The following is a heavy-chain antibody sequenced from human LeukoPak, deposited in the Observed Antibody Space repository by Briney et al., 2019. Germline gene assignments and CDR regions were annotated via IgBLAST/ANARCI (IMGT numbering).Heavy chain of an antibody. CDR3: AKGNEGWLVPSLGY. Sequence: PGRSLRLSCAASGFTFDDYAMHWVRQAPGKGLEWVSGISWNSGSIGYADSVKGRFTISRDNAKNSLYLQMNSLRAEDMALYYCAKGNEGWLVPSLGYGGQGTLVTVSS. D-gene: IGHD6-19*01. CDR2: ISWNSGSI. V-gene: IGHV3-9*03. J-gene: IGHJ4*02. CDR1: GFTFDDYA.